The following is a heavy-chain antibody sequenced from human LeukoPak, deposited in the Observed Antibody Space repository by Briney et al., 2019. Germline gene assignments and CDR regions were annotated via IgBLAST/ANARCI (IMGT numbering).Heavy chain of an antibody. CDR1: GGSISSSSYY. D-gene: IGHD6-13*01. CDR2: IYYSGST. Sequence: SETLSLTCTVSGGSISSSSYYWGWIRQPPGKGLEWIGSIYYSGSTYYNPSLKSRVTISVDTSKNQFSLKLSSVTAADTAVYYCARWAAAGGWFDPWGQGTLVTVSS. V-gene: IGHV4-39*07. J-gene: IGHJ5*02. CDR3: ARWAAAGGWFDP.